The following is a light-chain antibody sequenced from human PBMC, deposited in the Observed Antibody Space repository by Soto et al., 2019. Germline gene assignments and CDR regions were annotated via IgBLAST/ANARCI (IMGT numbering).Light chain of an antibody. CDR1: QSISSW. Sequence: EIQMTQSPSTLSASVGDRVTITCRASQSISSWLAWYQQKPGKAPKLLIYDVSSLESGVPSRFSGSASGTEFTLTISSLQPDDFATYYCQQYDSYWTFGQGTKV. CDR2: DVS. V-gene: IGKV1-5*01. J-gene: IGKJ1*01. CDR3: QQYDSYWT.